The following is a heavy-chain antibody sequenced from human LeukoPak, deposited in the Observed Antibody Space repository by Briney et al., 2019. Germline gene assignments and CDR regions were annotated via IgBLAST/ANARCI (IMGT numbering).Heavy chain of an antibody. CDR3: ARDFQYQLLPNWFDP. J-gene: IGHJ5*02. CDR2: IIPIFGTA. Sequence: ASVKVSCKASGGTFSSYAISWVRQAPGQGLEWMGGIIPIFGTANYAQEFQGRVTITADESTSTAYMELSSLRSEDTAVYYCARDFQYQLLPNWFDPWGQGTLVTVSS. V-gene: IGHV1-69*01. D-gene: IGHD2-2*01. CDR1: GGTFSSYA.